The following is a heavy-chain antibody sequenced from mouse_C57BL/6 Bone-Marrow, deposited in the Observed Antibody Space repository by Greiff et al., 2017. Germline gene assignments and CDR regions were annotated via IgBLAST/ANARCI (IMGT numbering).Heavy chain of an antibody. V-gene: IGHV1-53*01. Sequence: QVQLQQSGTELVKPGASVKLSCKASGYTFTSYWMHWVKQRPGQGLEWIGNINPSTGGTNYNEKFKSKATLTVDKSSSTAYMQLSSLTSEDSAVYDCARDDYYGSMFAYWGQGTLVTVSA. CDR1: GYTFTSYW. J-gene: IGHJ3*01. D-gene: IGHD1-1*01. CDR3: ARDDYYGSMFAY. CDR2: INPSTGGT.